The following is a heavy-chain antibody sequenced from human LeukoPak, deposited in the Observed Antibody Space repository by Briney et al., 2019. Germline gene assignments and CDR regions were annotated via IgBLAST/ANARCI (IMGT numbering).Heavy chain of an antibody. D-gene: IGHD5-12*01. CDR3: AKEQPHTWLFDY. CDR1: GFTFNNYA. J-gene: IGHJ4*02. Sequence: QPGRSLRLSCAASGFTFNNYAMHWFRQAPGKGLEWVAVIPYHGSNKNYADSVKGRFTISRDNSKNTLYLQMNSLRAEDTAVYYCAKEQPHTWLFDYWGQGTLVTVSS. CDR2: IPYHGSNK. V-gene: IGHV3-30*04.